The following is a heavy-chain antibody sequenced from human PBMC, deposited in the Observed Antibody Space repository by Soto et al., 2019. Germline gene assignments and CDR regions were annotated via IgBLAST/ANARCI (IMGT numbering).Heavy chain of an antibody. D-gene: IGHD7-27*01. J-gene: IGHJ4*02. V-gene: IGHV4-4*02. Sequence: QVQLQESGPGLVKPSGTLSLTCAVSSGSISSSNWWSWVRQPPGKGLEWIGEIYHSGSTNYNPSLKSRVTISVDKSQNQFSLMLSSVTAADTAVYYCARVFGSPNYYFDYWGQGTLVTVSS. CDR2: IYHSGST. CDR1: SGSISSSNW. CDR3: ARVFGSPNYYFDY.